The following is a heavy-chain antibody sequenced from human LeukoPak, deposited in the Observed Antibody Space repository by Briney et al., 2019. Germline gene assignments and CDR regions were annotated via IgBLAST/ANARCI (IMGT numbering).Heavy chain of an antibody. CDR2: ISSSGSTV. D-gene: IGHD3-22*01. CDR1: GFTFSSYE. CDR3: ARDLWDTIIVVVSDAFDI. V-gene: IGHV3-48*03. J-gene: IGHJ3*02. Sequence: PGGSLRLSCAASGFTFSSYEMNWVRQAPGKGLEWVSYISSSGSTVYYADSVKGRFTISRDNAKNSLYLQMNSLRAEDTAVYYCARDLWDTIIVVVSDAFDIWGQGTMVTVSS.